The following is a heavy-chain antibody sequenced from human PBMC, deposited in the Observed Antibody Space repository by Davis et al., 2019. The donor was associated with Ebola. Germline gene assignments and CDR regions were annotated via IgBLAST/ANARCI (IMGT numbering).Heavy chain of an antibody. D-gene: IGHD3-10*01. CDR1: GGTFDAYA. V-gene: IGHV1-69*13. Sequence: AASVKVSCKASGGTFDAYAISWVRQAPGQGLEWMGGIIPIFGTTEYAQKFQGRVTITADDSTSTAYMELRSLKSEDTAIYYCARQNPPGSLGPEFDDYGVDVWGQGTTVTVSS. J-gene: IGHJ6*02. CDR3: ARQNPPGSLGPEFDDYGVDV. CDR2: IIPIFGTT.